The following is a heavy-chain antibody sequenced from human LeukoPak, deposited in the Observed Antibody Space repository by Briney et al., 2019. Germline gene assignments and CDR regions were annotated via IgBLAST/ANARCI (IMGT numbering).Heavy chain of an antibody. Sequence: GASVKVSCKASGYTFTSYGISWVRQAPGQGLEWMGWISAYNGNTNYAQKLQGRVTMTTDTSTSTAYMELSSLRSEDTAVYYCARGTLPRQPYVYYFDYWGQGTLVTVSS. CDR1: GYTFTSYG. V-gene: IGHV1-18*01. CDR2: ISAYNGNT. CDR3: ARGTLPRQPYVYYFDY. D-gene: IGHD3-16*01. J-gene: IGHJ4*02.